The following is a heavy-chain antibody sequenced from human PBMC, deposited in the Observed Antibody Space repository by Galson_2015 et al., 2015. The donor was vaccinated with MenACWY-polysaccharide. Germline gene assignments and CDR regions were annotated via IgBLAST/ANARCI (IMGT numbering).Heavy chain of an antibody. CDR2: MNPNSGNT. D-gene: IGHD3-9*01. Sequence: SCKASGYTFTSYDINWVRQATGQGLEWMGWMNPNSGNTGYAQKFQGRVTMTRNTSISTAYMELSSLRSEDTAVYYCARGYYDILTGYYEELDYWGQGTLVTVSS. J-gene: IGHJ4*02. CDR1: GYTFTSYD. V-gene: IGHV1-8*01. CDR3: ARGYYDILTGYYEELDY.